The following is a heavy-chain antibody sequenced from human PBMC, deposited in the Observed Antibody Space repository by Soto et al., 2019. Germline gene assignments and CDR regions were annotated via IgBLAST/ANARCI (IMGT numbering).Heavy chain of an antibody. CDR3: ATDRRHADPKVAGEVGAFDI. CDR1: GYTLTELS. Sequence: ASVKGSCKVSGYTLTELSMHWVRQAPGKGLEWMGGFDPEDGETIYAQKFQGRVTMTEDTSTDTAYMELSSLRSEDTAVYYCATDRRHADPKVAGEVGAFDIWGKGTMVTDSS. J-gene: IGHJ3*02. V-gene: IGHV1-24*01. D-gene: IGHD6-25*01. CDR2: FDPEDGET.